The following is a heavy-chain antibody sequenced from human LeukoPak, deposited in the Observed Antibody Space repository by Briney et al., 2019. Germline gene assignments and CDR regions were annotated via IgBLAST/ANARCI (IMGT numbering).Heavy chain of an antibody. D-gene: IGHD1-26*01. V-gene: IGHV4-59*02. CDR1: GASVSSHF. J-gene: IGHJ3*01. Sequence: PSETLSLTCGVSGASVSSHFWSWIRQTPGMGLEWIGYISNRGSTGYNPSLRSRVTISVDAPKNEVSLNVRSVSAADTAVYYCAKDVSGTYYAFAVWGQGRTV. CDR2: ISNRGST. CDR3: AKDVSGTYYAFAV.